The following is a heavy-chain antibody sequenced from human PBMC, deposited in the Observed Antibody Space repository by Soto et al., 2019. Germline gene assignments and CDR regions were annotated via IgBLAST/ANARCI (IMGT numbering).Heavy chain of an antibody. CDR1: GGSIDTIGYY. Sequence: SETLSLTCTVSGGSIDTIGYYWGWIRQPPGKGLEWIGSIYFSGSNYYNPSLKSRVIISVDTSKNLFSLKSEDTAIYYCARALGSPWIQVKFESWGQGTLVTVSS. J-gene: IGHJ4*02. V-gene: IGHV4-39*01. D-gene: IGHD5-18*01. CDR3: ARALGSPWIQVKFES. CDR2: IYFSGSN.